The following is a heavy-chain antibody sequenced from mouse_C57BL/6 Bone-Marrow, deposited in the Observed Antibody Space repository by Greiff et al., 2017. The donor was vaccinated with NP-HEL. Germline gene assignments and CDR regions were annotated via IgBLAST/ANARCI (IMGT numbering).Heavy chain of an antibody. CDR2: ISSGSSTI. J-gene: IGHJ2*01. V-gene: IGHV5-17*01. CDR1: GFTFSDYG. Sequence: EVKLVESGGGLVKPGGSLKLSCAASGFTFSDYGMHWVRQAPEKGLEWVAYISSGSSTIYYADTAKGRFTISRDNAKNTLFLQMTSLRSEDTAMYYCARLYGNYVDYWGQGTTLTVSS. D-gene: IGHD2-10*02. CDR3: ARLYGNYVDY.